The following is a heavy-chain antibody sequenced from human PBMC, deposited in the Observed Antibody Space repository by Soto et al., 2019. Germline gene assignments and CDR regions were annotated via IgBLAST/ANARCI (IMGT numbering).Heavy chain of an antibody. J-gene: IGHJ6*02. CDR2: ISSSSSYI. CDR3: ARDWCIAVAGWSPGYYYGMDV. D-gene: IGHD6-19*01. CDR1: GFTFSSYS. V-gene: IGHV3-21*01. Sequence: EVQLVESGGGLVKPGGSLRLSCAASGFTFSSYSMNWVRQAPGKGLEWVSSISSSSSYIYYADSVKGRFTISRDNAKNSMYLPMNSLRAEETALYYCARDWCIAVAGWSPGYYYGMDVWGQGTTVTVSS.